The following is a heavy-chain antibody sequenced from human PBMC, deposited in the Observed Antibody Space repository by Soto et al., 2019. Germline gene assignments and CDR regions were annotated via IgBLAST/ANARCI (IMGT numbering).Heavy chain of an antibody. CDR2: IYYSGST. CDR1: GGSISSYY. Sequence: PSDTLSLTCTVSGGSISSYYWSWIRQPPGKGLEWIGYIYYSGSTNYNPSLKSRVTISVDTSKNQFSLKLSSVTAADTAVYYCARDRDSSSWDGYYYYYGMDVWGQGTTVTVSS. CDR3: ARDRDSSSWDGYYYYYGMDV. V-gene: IGHV4-59*01. D-gene: IGHD6-13*01. J-gene: IGHJ6*02.